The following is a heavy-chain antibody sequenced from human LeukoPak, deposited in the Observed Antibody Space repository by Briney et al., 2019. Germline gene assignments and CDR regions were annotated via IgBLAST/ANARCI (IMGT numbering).Heavy chain of an antibody. CDR2: IKSKTDGGTT. J-gene: IGHJ6*02. Sequence: GGSLRLSCAASGFTFSNAWMSWVRQAPGKGLEWVGRIKSKTDGGTTDYAAPVKGRFTISRDDSKNTLYLQMNSLKTEDTAVYYCTTDELWFGEDLKCYYYGMDVWGQGTTVTVSS. D-gene: IGHD3-10*01. CDR1: GFTFSNAW. CDR3: TTDELWFGEDLKCYYYGMDV. V-gene: IGHV3-15*01.